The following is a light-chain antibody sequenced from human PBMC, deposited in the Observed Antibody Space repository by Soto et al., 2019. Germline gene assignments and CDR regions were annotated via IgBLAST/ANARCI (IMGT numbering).Light chain of an antibody. J-gene: IGLJ3*02. CDR2: VNSDGSH. V-gene: IGLV4-69*01. CDR3: QTWGTGGV. Sequence: QLVLTQSPSASASLGASVNLTCTLSSGHSSSAIAWHQQQPEKGPRYLMKVNSDGSHTKGDGIPDRFSGSSSGTERYLTISSLQSEDEADYYCQTWGTGGVFGGGTKLTVL. CDR1: SGHSSSA.